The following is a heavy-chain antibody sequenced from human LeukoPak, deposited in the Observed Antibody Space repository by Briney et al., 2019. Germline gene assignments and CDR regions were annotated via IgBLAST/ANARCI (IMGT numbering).Heavy chain of an antibody. J-gene: IGHJ4*02. V-gene: IGHV3-7*01. CDR2: TNEAGSGQ. CDR1: GFTFSSYA. Sequence: PGGSLRLSCAASGFTFSSYAMTWVRQAPGKGLEWVANTNEAGSGQNYVGSVKGRFTVSRDNAKNSLYLQMNSLRVEDTAIYYCSSKRGYWGQGTLVTVSS. CDR3: SSKRGY.